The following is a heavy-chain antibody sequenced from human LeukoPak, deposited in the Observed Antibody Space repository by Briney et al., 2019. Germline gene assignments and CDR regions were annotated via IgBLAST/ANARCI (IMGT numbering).Heavy chain of an antibody. Sequence: PSETLSLTCTVSGGSISSHYWSWIRQPPGKGLEWIGYIYYSGSTNYNPSLKSRVTISVDTSKNQFSLKLSSVTAADTAAYYCARDRGYGLDYWGQGTLVTVSS. CDR2: IYYSGST. J-gene: IGHJ4*02. V-gene: IGHV4-59*11. CDR3: ARDRGYGLDY. CDR1: GGSISSHY. D-gene: IGHD4-17*01.